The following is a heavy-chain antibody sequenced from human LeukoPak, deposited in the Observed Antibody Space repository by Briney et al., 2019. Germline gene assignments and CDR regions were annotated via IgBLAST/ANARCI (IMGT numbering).Heavy chain of an antibody. CDR2: ISGSGTST. CDR1: GLTFSTYA. CDR3: ARAAYRSSTSCYRSYGLDV. Sequence: PGGSLRLSCAASGLTFSTYAMSWVRQAPGKGLEWVSVISGSGTSTYYADSVKGRFTISRDNSKNTLYLQMNSLRADDTAVFYCARAAYRSSTSCYRSYGLDVWGQGTTVTVSS. V-gene: IGHV3-23*01. J-gene: IGHJ6*02. D-gene: IGHD2-2*01.